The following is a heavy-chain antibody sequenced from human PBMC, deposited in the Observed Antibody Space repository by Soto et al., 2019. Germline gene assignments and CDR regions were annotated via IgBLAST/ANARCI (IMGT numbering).Heavy chain of an antibody. CDR1: GFTFSSYA. V-gene: IGHV3-23*01. J-gene: IGHJ4*02. CDR3: AKRRGAGGHFDY. Sequence: GGSLRLSCAASGFTFSSYAMGWVRQGPGKGLEWVAVVSIGGSTHYADSVRGRFTISRDNSKNTLSLQMNSLTAEDTAVYFCAKRRGAGGHFDYRGQGALVTVSS. CDR2: VSIGGST. D-gene: IGHD2-15*01.